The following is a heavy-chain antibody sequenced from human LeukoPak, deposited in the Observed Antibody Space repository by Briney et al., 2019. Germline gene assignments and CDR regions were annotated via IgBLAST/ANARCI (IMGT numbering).Heavy chain of an antibody. CDR2: MDTSGST. J-gene: IGHJ4*02. CDR1: GGSISSYY. D-gene: IGHD3-3*01. CDR3: ARAKRFLEWFPFDY. V-gene: IGHV4-4*07. Sequence: SETLSLTCTVSGGSISSYYWSWIRQPAGKGLEWIGRMDTSGSTNYNPSLKSRVTISVDTSKNQFSLKLSSVTAADTAVYYCARAKRFLEWFPFDYWGQGTLVTVS.